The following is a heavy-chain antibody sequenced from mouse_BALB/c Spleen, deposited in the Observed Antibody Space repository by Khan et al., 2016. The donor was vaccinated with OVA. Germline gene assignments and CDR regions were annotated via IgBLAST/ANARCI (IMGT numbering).Heavy chain of an antibody. V-gene: IGHV1S137*01. CDR2: ISTYSGNT. D-gene: IGHD2-3*01. J-gene: IGHJ2*01. Sequence: QVQLQQSGPELVRPGVPVKISCKGSGYTFTDYAMYWVKQSHAKSLEWIGLISTYSGNTNYNQKFKGKATMTVDKSSSTAYMELARLTSEDSAIYYCARPAYDGYYDYWGQGTTLTVSS. CDR3: ARPAYDGYYDY. CDR1: GYTFTDYA.